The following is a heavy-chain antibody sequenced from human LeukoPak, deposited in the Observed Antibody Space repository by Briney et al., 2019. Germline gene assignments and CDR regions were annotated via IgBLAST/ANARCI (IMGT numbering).Heavy chain of an antibody. D-gene: IGHD3-22*01. V-gene: IGHV3-30*02. CDR2: IRYDGSNT. CDR3: AKDGTSYYCIYY. Sequence: GGSLRLSCAASGFTFSSYGMNWVRQAPGKGLEWLAFIRYDGSNTYYADSVKGRFTVSRDDSKNTLYLQMNSLRGDDTAVYYCAKDGTSYYCIYYWGQGTLVTVSS. CDR1: GFTFSSYG. J-gene: IGHJ4*02.